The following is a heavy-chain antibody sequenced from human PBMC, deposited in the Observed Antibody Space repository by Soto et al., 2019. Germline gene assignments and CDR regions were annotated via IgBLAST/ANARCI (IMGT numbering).Heavy chain of an antibody. CDR1: GYTFTIYD. J-gene: IGHJ6*02. CDR2: MNPNSGNT. V-gene: IGHV1-8*01. D-gene: IGHD5-12*01. CDR3: ARAGDSGYDYGEGGYYGMDV. Sequence: ASVKVSCKASGYTFTIYDINWVRQATGQGLEWMGWMNPNSGNTGYAQKFQGRVTMTRNTSISTAYMELSSLRSEDTAVYYCARAGDSGYDYGEGGYYGMDVWGQGTTVTVSS.